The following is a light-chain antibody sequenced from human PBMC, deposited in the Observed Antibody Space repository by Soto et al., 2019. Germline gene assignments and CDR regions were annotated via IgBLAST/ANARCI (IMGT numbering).Light chain of an antibody. CDR1: QSVSGN. Sequence: IVMTQSPATVSASPGERVTLSCRASQSVSGNVAWYHQKPGQPPRLLVYGASTTATDIPARFFGSGSETDFTLTITRLQSEDVGTYYCQQFNSWPRTFGQGTKVEIK. V-gene: IGKV3-15*01. J-gene: IGKJ1*01. CDR3: QQFNSWPRT. CDR2: GAS.